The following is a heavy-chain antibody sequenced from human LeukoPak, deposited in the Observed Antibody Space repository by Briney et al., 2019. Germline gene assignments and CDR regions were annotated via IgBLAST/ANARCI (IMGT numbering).Heavy chain of an antibody. J-gene: IGHJ3*02. CDR1: GGSINNYY. D-gene: IGHD2-15*01. Sequence: SETLSLTCTVSGGSINNYYWSWIRQPAGKGLEWTGRIYTRGSTNYNPSLKSRVTMSVDTSKNQFSLKLSSVTAADTAVYYCARGRYCSADICSGGDAFDIWGQGTMVSVSS. CDR2: IYTRGST. CDR3: ARGRYCSADICSGGDAFDI. V-gene: IGHV4-4*07.